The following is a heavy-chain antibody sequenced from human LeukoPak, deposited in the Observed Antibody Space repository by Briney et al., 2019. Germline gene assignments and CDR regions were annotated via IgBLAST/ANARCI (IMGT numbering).Heavy chain of an antibody. V-gene: IGHV3-13*01. CDR3: ARGPPRVKYYFIDV. Sequence: GGSLRLSCAASGFTFSSFDMHWVRHPTGQGLEWVTNIRTASDTYFPGSVEGRFTLSRDNAKNSLYLQINSLTAGDTAVYYCARGPPRVKYYFIDVWGKGTPVTVSS. J-gene: IGHJ6*03. CDR2: IRTASDT. CDR1: GFTFSSFD. D-gene: IGHD2-8*01.